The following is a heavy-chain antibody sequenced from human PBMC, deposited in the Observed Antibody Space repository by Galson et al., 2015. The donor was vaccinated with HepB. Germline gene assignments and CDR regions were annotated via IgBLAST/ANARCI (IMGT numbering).Heavy chain of an antibody. Sequence: SLRLSCAASGFTFSDYYMSWIRQAPGKGLEWVSYISSSSSYTNYADSVKGRFTISRDNAKNSLYLQMNSLRAEDTAVYYCARDRGYSGYDFSWYFDLWGRGTLVTVSS. CDR2: ISSSSSYT. D-gene: IGHD5-12*01. V-gene: IGHV3-11*06. CDR1: GFTFSDYY. J-gene: IGHJ2*01. CDR3: ARDRGYSGYDFSWYFDL.